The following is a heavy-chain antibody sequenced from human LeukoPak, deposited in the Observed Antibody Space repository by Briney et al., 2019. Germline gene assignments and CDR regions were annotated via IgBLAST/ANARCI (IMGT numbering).Heavy chain of an antibody. D-gene: IGHD3-9*01. J-gene: IGHJ4*02. CDR1: GFILSSYG. V-gene: IGHV3-23*01. Sequence: QTGGSLRLSCAASGFILSSYGMSWVRQAPGEGLEWVSSISTTGGSTYYADSVKGRFTISRDNSKSTVHLQMNSLRAEDTAVYYCAKPGSDILTAIDHWGQGTLVTVSS. CDR3: AKPGSDILTAIDH. CDR2: ISTTGGST.